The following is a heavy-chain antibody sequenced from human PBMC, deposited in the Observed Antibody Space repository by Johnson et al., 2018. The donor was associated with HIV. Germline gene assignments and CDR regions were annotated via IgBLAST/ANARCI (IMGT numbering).Heavy chain of an antibody. D-gene: IGHD2-15*01. CDR3: AKGQVARGPLDI. Sequence: QVQLVESGGGVVQPGRSLRLSCTASGFTFRNYAMHWVRQAPGKGLEWVANIKQDGSNEYYADSVKGRFTISRDNSKNTLYLQMTSLRADDTAVYYCAKGQVARGPLDIWGQGTMVTVSS. V-gene: IGHV3-33*06. J-gene: IGHJ3*02. CDR2: IKQDGSNE. CDR1: GFTFRNYA.